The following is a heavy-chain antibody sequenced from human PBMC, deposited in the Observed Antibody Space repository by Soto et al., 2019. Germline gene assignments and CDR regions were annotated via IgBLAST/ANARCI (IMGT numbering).Heavy chain of an antibody. J-gene: IGHJ4*02. CDR2: ISWDSGIR. CDR3: AKDYNNYWSGYYAH. V-gene: IGHV3-9*01. CDR1: GFHFKYHA. Sequence: EVQLVESGGGLVQAGRFPETLLAGSGFHFKYHAQPLGRAGPGEGLGWGSSISWDSGIREYADSVKGRFTISRDNAKNSLYLEMNSLRAEDTALYYCAKDYNNYWSGYYAHWGQGTPVTVSS. D-gene: IGHD3-3*01.